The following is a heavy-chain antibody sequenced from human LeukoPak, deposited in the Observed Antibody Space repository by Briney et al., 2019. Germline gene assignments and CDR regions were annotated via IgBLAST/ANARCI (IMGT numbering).Heavy chain of an antibody. Sequence: SETLSLTCAVYGGSFSGYYWSWIRQPPGKGLEWIGEINHSGSTNYNPSLKSRVTISVDTSKNQFSLKLSSVTAADTAVYYCARKNYYYYYMDVWGKGTTVTVSS. V-gene: IGHV4-34*01. CDR3: ARKNYYYYYMDV. J-gene: IGHJ6*03. CDR2: INHSGST. CDR1: GGSFSGYY.